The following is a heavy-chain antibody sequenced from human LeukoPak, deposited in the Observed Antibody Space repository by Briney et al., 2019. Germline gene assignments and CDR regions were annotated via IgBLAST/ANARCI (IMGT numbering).Heavy chain of an antibody. D-gene: IGHD3-3*01. J-gene: IGHJ4*02. CDR2: ISAYNGNT. Sequence: ASVKVSCKASGYTFTSYGISWVQQAPGQGLEWMGWISAYNGNTNYAQKLQGRVTMTTDTSTSTAYMELRSLRSDDTAVYYCARGITIFGVVIPLDYWGQGTLVTVSS. CDR3: ARGITIFGVVIPLDY. V-gene: IGHV1-18*01. CDR1: GYTFTSYG.